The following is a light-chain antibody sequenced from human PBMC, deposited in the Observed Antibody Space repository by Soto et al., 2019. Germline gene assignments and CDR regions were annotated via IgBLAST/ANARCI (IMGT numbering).Light chain of an antibody. J-gene: IGKJ1*01. Sequence: DIQMTQSPSTLSASVGDRVTITCRASQTISSWLAWYQQEPGKAPKLLIYDVSTLGSGVPARFSGSGSGTDFTLTISSLHPDDFATYYCQQCNAFWTFGQGTKLDIK. CDR3: QQCNAFWT. CDR1: QTISSW. CDR2: DVS. V-gene: IGKV1-5*01.